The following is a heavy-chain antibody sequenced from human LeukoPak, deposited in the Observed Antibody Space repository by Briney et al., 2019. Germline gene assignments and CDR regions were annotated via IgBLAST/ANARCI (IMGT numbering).Heavy chain of an antibody. CDR3: ARDSSRTSIMITFGGVIEK. V-gene: IGHV3-21*01. D-gene: IGHD3-16*02. J-gene: IGHJ4*02. CDR1: GFTFSSYS. Sequence: GGSLRLSCAASGFTFSSYSMSWVRQAPGKGLEWLSSISSSSSYIYYADSVKGRFTISRDNAKNSLYLQMNSLRAEDTAVYYCARDSSRTSIMITFGGVIEKWGQGTLVTVSS. CDR2: ISSSSSYI.